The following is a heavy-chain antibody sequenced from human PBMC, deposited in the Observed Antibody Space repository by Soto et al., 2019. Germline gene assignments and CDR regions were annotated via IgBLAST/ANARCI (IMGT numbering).Heavy chain of an antibody. CDR2: IKSKTDGGTT. J-gene: IGHJ6*02. Sequence: GGSLRLSCAASGFTFSNAWMSWVRQAPGKGLEWVGRIKSKTDGGTTDYAAPVKGRFTISRDDSKNTLYLQMNSLKTEDTAVYYCTTDLGRVYYGMDVWGQGTAVTVSS. CDR3: TTDLGRVYYGMDV. V-gene: IGHV3-15*01. CDR1: GFTFSNAW.